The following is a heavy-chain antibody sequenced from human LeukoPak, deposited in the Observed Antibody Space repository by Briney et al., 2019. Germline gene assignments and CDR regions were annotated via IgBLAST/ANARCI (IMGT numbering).Heavy chain of an antibody. J-gene: IGHJ5*02. V-gene: IGHV1-69*02. CDR1: GGTFSSYT. D-gene: IGHD3-16*01. CDR3: ARVRGIMITFGGAAAFDP. Sequence: GASVKVSCKASGGTFSSYTISWVRQAPGQGLEWMGRIIPILSIANYAQKFQGRVTITADKSTSTAYMELSSLRSEDTAVYYCARVRGIMITFGGAAAFDPWGQGTLVTVSS. CDR2: IIPILSIA.